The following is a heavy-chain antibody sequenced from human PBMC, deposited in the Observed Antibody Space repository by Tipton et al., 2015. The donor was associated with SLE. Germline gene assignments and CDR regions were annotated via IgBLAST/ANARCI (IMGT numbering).Heavy chain of an antibody. D-gene: IGHD2-21*01. Sequence: TLSLTCTVSGGSTGSTFYSWDWIRQPPGKGLEWIGYISYGGGTNYNPSLKSRVTISVDTAKSQFSLRLTSVTAADTAVYYCARGLLTWRGAIVGVDVWGQGTTVNVSS. CDR2: ISYGGGT. J-gene: IGHJ6*02. CDR1: GGSTGSTFYS. V-gene: IGHV4-61*05. CDR3: ARGLLTWRGAIVGVDV.